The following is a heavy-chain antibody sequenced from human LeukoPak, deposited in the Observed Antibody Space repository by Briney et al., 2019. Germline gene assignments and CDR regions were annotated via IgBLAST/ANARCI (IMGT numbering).Heavy chain of an antibody. Sequence: HPGGSLRLSCAASGFTFSSYEMNWFRQAPGKGLEWVSYISSSGSTIYYADSVKARFTISRDNAKNPLYLKMNSLRAEDTAVYYCAELGITMIGGLWGKGTTVTISS. D-gene: IGHD3-10*02. J-gene: IGHJ6*04. CDR3: AELGITMIGGL. CDR1: GFTFSSYE. CDR2: ISSSGSTI. V-gene: IGHV3-48*03.